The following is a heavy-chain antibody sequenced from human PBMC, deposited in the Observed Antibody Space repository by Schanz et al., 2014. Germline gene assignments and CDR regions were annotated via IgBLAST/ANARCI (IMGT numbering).Heavy chain of an antibody. CDR3: ASTSGYSDYGSYFDF. CDR1: GFTFSSYA. D-gene: IGHD5-12*01. Sequence: QVQLLQFGGGVVQPGRSLRLSCAASGFTFSSYAMHWVRQAPGKGLEWVALISNDGSIKYYADSVEGRFTISRYNSRNALYLQMNSLRTEDMCVYYCASTSGYSDYGSYFDFWGQGTLVTVSA. CDR2: ISNDGSIK. V-gene: IGHV3-30-3*01. J-gene: IGHJ4*02.